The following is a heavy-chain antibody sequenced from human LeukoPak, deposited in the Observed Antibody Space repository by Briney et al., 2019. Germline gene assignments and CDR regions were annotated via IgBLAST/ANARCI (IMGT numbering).Heavy chain of an antibody. CDR2: INPNSGDT. CDR1: GGTFSSYA. V-gene: IGHV1-2*06. D-gene: IGHD2-2*01. Sequence: ASVKVSCKASGGTFSSYAISWVRQTPGQGLEWMGRINPNSGDTNYAQKFQGRVTMTRDTSISTAYVELSRLRSDDTAVYYCARDYCSSTSCLFDYWGQGTLVTVSS. CDR3: ARDYCSSTSCLFDY. J-gene: IGHJ4*02.